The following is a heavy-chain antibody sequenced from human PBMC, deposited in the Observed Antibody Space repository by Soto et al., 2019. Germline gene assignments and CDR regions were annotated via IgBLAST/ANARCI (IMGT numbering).Heavy chain of an antibody. CDR1: GYTFTGYY. J-gene: IGHJ4*02. CDR3: ASAGRNWNYPMISDFDY. V-gene: IGHV1-2*02. Sequence: ASVKVSCKTSGYTFTGYYIHLIRQAPGQGLEWMGWINPNSGDSDYSQEFQGRVTMTSDTSITTDYMQLTRLRSDDTAVYYCASAGRNWNYPMISDFDYWGQGTLVTVSS. D-gene: IGHD1-7*01. CDR2: INPNSGDS.